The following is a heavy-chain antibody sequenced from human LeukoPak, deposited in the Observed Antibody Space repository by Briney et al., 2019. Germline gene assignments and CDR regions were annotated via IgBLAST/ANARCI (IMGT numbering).Heavy chain of an antibody. V-gene: IGHV1-18*01. J-gene: IGHJ4*02. D-gene: IGHD4-23*01. CDR2: ISAYNGNT. CDR3: ARVASGGTTVDY. Sequence: ASVKVSCKASGYTFTSYGISWVRQAPGQGLEWMGWISAYNGNTNFAQKLQGRVTMTTDTSTSTAYMELRSLRSDDTAVYYCARVASGGTTVDYWGQGTLVTVSS. CDR1: GYTFTSYG.